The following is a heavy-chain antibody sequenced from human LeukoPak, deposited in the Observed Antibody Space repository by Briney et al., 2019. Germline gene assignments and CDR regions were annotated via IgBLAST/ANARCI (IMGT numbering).Heavy chain of an antibody. V-gene: IGHV4-59*01. D-gene: IGHD5-18*01. J-gene: IGHJ4*02. Sequence: PSETLSLTCTVSGGSISSYYWSWIRQPPGKGLEWMGYIYYSGSTNYNPSLKSRVTISVDTSKTQFSLKLSSVTAADTAVYYCARFGGYSYGSAADYWGQGTLVTVSS. CDR1: GGSISSYY. CDR2: IYYSGST. CDR3: ARFGGYSYGSAADY.